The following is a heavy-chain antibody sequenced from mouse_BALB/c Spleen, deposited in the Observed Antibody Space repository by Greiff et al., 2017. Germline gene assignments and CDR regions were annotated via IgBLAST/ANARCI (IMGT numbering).Heavy chain of an antibody. CDR1: GYTFTGYW. CDR3: GYGNYAMDY. J-gene: IGHJ4*01. Sequence: QVQLKESGAELAKPGASVKMSCKASGYTFTGYWMHWVKQRPGQGLEWIGYINPSTGYTEYNQKFKYKATLTADKSSSTAYMQLSSLTSEDSAVYYCGYGNYAMDYWGQGTSVTVSS. D-gene: IGHD2-1*01. V-gene: IGHV1-7*01. CDR2: INPSTGYT.